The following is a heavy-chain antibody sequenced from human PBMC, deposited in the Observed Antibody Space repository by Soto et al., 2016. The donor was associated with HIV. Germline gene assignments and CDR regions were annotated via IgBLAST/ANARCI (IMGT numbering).Heavy chain of an antibody. CDR1: YSPLKLNA. CDR3: AVIPTTVTSSLNY. J-gene: IGHJ4*02. CDR2: IRDTGNST. Sequence: EVQLLESGGGSVQPGGSRRDSPVQCLYSPLKLNAMTWVRQAPGKGLEWVSSIRDTGNSTYYADSVKGRFTISRDNSKNILYLQMNNLKVEDTAMFHCAVIPTTVTSSLNYWGQGILVSVSS. V-gene: IGHV3-23*01. D-gene: IGHD4-17*01.